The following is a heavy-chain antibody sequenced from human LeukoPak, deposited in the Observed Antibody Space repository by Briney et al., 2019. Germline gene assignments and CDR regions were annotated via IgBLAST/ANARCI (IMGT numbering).Heavy chain of an antibody. V-gene: IGHV3-23*01. D-gene: IGHD1-26*01. CDR1: GLTFSTYA. J-gene: IGHJ4*02. Sequence: PGGSLRLSRAASGLTFSTYAMSWVRRAPGRGLEWVSTISGSGRNTDYADSVKGRFIISRDNSKNTLYLQMNSLRGEDTALYYCAKDHSGTWDYFDYWGQGTLVTVSS. CDR3: AKDHSGTWDYFDY. CDR2: ISGSGRNT.